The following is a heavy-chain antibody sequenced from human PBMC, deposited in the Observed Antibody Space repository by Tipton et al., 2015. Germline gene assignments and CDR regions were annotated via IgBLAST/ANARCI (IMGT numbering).Heavy chain of an antibody. D-gene: IGHD6-13*01. CDR2: TYYRSNWNN. CDR1: GDSVSSNTAA. Sequence: GLVKPSRTLSLTCAISGDSVSSNTAAWHWIRQSPSRGLEWLGRTYYRSNWNNDYAVSVKSRITITPDTSKNQFTLHLNSVTPDDTAMYYCARHSLQQLVSDLDYWGQGTLVTVSS. J-gene: IGHJ4*02. V-gene: IGHV6-1*01. CDR3: ARHSLQQLVSDLDY.